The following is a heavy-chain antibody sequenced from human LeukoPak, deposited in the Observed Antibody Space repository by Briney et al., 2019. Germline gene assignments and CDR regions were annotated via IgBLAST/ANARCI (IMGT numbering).Heavy chain of an antibody. D-gene: IGHD3-10*01. J-gene: IGHJ6*03. Sequence: GASVKVSCKASGYTFTGYYMHWVRQAPGQGLEWMGWISVYNGNTNYAQKLQGRVTMTTDTSTSTACMELRSLRSDDTAVYYCASSIWFGAYYYMDVWGKGTTVTVSS. CDR2: ISVYNGNT. CDR1: GYTFTGYY. CDR3: ASSIWFGAYYYMDV. V-gene: IGHV1-18*04.